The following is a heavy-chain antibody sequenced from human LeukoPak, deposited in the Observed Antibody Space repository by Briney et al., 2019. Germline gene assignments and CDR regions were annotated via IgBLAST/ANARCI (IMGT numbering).Heavy chain of an antibody. CDR2: MSYSGSS. D-gene: IGHD3-22*01. CDR3: ARDGYSDSSGYDYPPSV. Sequence: SETLSLTCTVSGGSMSSYYWSWIRQPPGKGLEWIGYMSYSGSSNYNPSLRSRVTISVDASKKQFSLKLSSVTAADTAVYYCARDGYSDSSGYDYPPSVWGQGTLVTVSS. J-gene: IGHJ4*02. V-gene: IGHV4-59*01. CDR1: GGSMSSYY.